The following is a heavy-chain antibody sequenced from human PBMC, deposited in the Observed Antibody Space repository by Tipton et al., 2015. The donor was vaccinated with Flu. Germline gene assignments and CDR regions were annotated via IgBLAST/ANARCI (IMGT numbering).Heavy chain of an antibody. V-gene: IGHV4-39*07. D-gene: IGHD3-10*01. CDR1: GASISSRSCY. CDR2: IYSSGST. Sequence: GASISSRSCYWGWIRQPPGKGLEWIGCIYSSGSTYYNPSLKSRVTISLDTSKKQFSLKLSSVTAADTAVYYCARGYHGSGNYSPVGIDSWGQGTLVTVSS. J-gene: IGHJ4*02. CDR3: ARGYHGSGNYSPVGIDS.